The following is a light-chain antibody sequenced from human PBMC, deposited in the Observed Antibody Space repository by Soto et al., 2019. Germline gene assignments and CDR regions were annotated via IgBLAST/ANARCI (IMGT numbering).Light chain of an antibody. CDR1: SSDVGAYNS. CDR2: EVS. V-gene: IGLV2-14*01. CDR3: ISYTSSSTLVV. Sequence: QSALTQPASVSGSPGQSITISSTGTSSDVGAYNSVSWYQQHPGKAPKLMIYEVSNRPSGVSNRFSGSKSGNTASLTISGLQAEDEADYYCISYTSSSTLVVFGGGTKVTVL. J-gene: IGLJ2*01.